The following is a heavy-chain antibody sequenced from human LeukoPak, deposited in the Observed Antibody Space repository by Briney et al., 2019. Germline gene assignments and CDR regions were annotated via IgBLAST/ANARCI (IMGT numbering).Heavy chain of an antibody. D-gene: IGHD6-19*01. V-gene: IGHV3-30*18. CDR2: ISYGGSNK. J-gene: IGHJ3*02. CDR1: GFTFSRHG. Sequence: GGSLRLSCAASGFTFSRHGMNWVRQAPGKGLEWVSVISYGGSNKYYADSVKGRFTISRDNSKNTLYLQMNSLRAEDTAVYYCAKVSGWYKGAFDIWGQGTMVTVSS. CDR3: AKVSGWYKGAFDI.